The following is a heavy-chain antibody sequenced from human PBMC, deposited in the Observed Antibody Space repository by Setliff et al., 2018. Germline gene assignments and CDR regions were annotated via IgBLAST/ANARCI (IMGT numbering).Heavy chain of an antibody. CDR1: GFTFSTYA. CDR2: ITGNGNSL. D-gene: IGHD6-19*01. Sequence: QSGGSLRLSCAASGFTFSTYALSWVRQAPGKGPEWVSTITGNGNSLYYADSVKGRFIVSRDDSKNTVYLQMSGLRGDDTAMYYCATDPPNSGWSFDSWGQGTLVTVSS. V-gene: IGHV3-23*01. CDR3: ATDPPNSGWSFDS. J-gene: IGHJ4*02.